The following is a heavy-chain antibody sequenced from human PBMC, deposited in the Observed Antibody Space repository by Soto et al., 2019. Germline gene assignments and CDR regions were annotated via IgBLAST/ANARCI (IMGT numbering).Heavy chain of an antibody. V-gene: IGHV4-39*01. CDR2: IYYSGST. CDR1: GGSFSSYY. J-gene: IGHJ4*02. Sequence: PSETLSLTCAVYGGSFSSYYWGWIRQPPGKGLEWIGSIYYSGSTYYNPSLKSRVTISVDTSRNQFSLKLTSVTAADTAVYYCATLPHYADPKAGFWGQGTLVTVSS. D-gene: IGHD4-17*01. CDR3: ATLPHYADPKAGF.